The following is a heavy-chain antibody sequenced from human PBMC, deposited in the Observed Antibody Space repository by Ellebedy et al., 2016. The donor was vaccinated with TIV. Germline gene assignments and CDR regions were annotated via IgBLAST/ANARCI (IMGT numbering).Heavy chain of an antibody. CDR1: GFTFSSYS. CDR2: VNGGGVST. Sequence: GESLKISCAASGFTFSSYSMNWVRQAPGKGLVWVSRVNGGGVSTSYSDSVKGRFTISRDNAKKTLYLQMNSLRAEDTAVYYCTRTLTSYYFDYWGQGALVTVSS. D-gene: IGHD2-21*02. J-gene: IGHJ4*02. V-gene: IGHV3-74*01. CDR3: TRTLTSYYFDY.